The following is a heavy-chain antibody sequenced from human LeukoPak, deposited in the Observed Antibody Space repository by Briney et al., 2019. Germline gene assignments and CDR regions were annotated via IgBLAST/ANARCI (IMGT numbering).Heavy chain of an antibody. CDR2: IKSKTDGGTT. Sequence: GGSLRLSCAASGFTFSNAWMSWVRQAPGKGLEWVGRIKSKTDGGTTDYAAPVKGRFTISRDDSKNTLYLQMNSLKTEDTAVYYCTTDLASSSWYGRFDPWGQGTLVTVSS. CDR1: GFTFSNAW. J-gene: IGHJ5*02. D-gene: IGHD6-13*01. CDR3: TTDLASSSWYGRFDP. V-gene: IGHV3-15*01.